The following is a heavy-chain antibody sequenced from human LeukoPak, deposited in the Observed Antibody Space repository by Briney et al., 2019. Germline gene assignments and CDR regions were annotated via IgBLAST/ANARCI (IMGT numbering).Heavy chain of an antibody. D-gene: IGHD3-22*01. CDR3: SRRPITMNAFDI. CDR2: IRYTHTGST. V-gene: IGHV4-39*01. CDR1: GGSISSSSYY. Sequence: ADTLSLTCTVSGGSISSSSYYWGWVRQPPGKGLEWIGSIRYTHTGSTYYNPSLKSRVTIFGDTSKNQFSLKLTSVTAADTAVYYCSRRPITMNAFDIWGQGTMVTVSS. J-gene: IGHJ3*02.